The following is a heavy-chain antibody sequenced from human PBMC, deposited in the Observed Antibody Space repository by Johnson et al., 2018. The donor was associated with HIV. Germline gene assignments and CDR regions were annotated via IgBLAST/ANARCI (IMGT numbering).Heavy chain of an antibody. CDR2: INSDGGST. V-gene: IGHV3-74*03. CDR3: AREGGATPAFDI. D-gene: IGHD1-26*01. CDR1: GFPFSSSW. J-gene: IGHJ3*02. Sequence: VQLVESGGGLVQPGGSLTLSCTASGFPFSSSWMHWVRQAPGKGLVWVSRINSDGGSTAYADSVKGRFTISRDNAEHSLYLQMNSLRAEDTAVYYCAREGGATPAFDIWGQGTMVTVSS.